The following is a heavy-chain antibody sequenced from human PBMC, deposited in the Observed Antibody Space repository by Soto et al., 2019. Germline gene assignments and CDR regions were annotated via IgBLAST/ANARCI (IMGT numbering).Heavy chain of an antibody. CDR3: VSTAAIGY. V-gene: IGHV3-7*05. J-gene: IGHJ4*02. D-gene: IGHD6-13*01. Sequence: PGGSLRLSCAASGFTFSCCWMRWVRQAPGKGLEWVAIINQDGSEKFYVDSVKGRFTISRDNAKNSVYLQMNSLRAEDTAVYYCVSTAAIGYWGQGTLVTVSS. CDR2: INQDGSEK. CDR1: GFTFSCCW.